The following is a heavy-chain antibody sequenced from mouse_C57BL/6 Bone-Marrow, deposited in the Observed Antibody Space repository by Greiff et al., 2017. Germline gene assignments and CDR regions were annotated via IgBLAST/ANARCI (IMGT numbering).Heavy chain of an antibody. J-gene: IGHJ4*01. Sequence: EVQLVESGGGLVNPGGSLKLSCAASGFTFSSYAMSWVRQTPEKRLEWVATISDGGSYTYYPDNVKGRFTISRDNAKNNLYLQMSHLKSEDTAMYYCARSSYYGSSYYYAMDYWGQGTSVTVSS. V-gene: IGHV5-4*01. CDR1: GFTFSSYA. D-gene: IGHD1-1*01. CDR2: ISDGGSYT. CDR3: ARSSYYGSSYYYAMDY.